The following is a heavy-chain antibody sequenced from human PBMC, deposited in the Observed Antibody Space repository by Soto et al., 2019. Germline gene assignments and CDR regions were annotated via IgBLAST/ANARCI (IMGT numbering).Heavy chain of an antibody. D-gene: IGHD3-3*01. V-gene: IGHV1-18*03. Sequence: GASVKVSCKASGYTFTSYGINWVRQAPGQGLEWMGGISAYNGNTNYAQKLQGRVTMTTDTSTSTAYMVLWSLRSDDLALFYFARDKRFLEWGGAFDIWGQGTMVTVSS. CDR3: ARDKRFLEWGGAFDI. CDR2: ISAYNGNT. CDR1: GYTFTSYG. J-gene: IGHJ3*02.